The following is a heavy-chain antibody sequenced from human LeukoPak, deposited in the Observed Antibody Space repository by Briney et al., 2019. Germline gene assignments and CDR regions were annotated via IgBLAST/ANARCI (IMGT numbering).Heavy chain of an antibody. CDR1: GFTFDDYA. Sequence: SLRLSCAASGFTFDDYAMHWVRQAPGKGLEWVSGISWNSGSIGYADSVKGRFTISRDNAKNSLYLQMNSLRAEDTALYYCAKAGAGDYFDYWGQGTLVTVSS. J-gene: IGHJ4*02. D-gene: IGHD1-26*01. V-gene: IGHV3-9*01. CDR2: ISWNSGSI. CDR3: AKAGAGDYFDY.